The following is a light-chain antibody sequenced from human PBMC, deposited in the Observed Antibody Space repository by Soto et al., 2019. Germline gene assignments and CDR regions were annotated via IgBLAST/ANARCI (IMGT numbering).Light chain of an antibody. CDR1: RGISSN. J-gene: IGKJ1*01. CDR3: HQYNNWPPWT. V-gene: IGKV3-15*01. CDR2: DAS. Sequence: IVMTQSPATLSVSPGERATLCCRASRGISSNLAWYQQKPGQAPRLLIYDASTRATGIPARFSGSGSGTEFTLTISSLQSEDFAVYYCHQYNNWPPWTFGQGTKVDI.